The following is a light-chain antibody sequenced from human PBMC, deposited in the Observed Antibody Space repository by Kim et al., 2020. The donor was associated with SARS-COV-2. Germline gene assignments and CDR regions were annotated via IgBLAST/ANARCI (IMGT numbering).Light chain of an antibody. V-gene: IGLV2-14*03. CDR2: DVN. Sequence: QSALTQPASVSGSPGQSITISCTGTNNDVGRYNCVSWYQQHPGKAPKLILYDVNRWPSGISNRFSGSESGNTASLTISALQAEDEADYYCYSYTQNNYARTIYVFGTGTKVTVL. CDR3: YSYTQNNYARTIYV. CDR1: NNDVGRYNC. J-gene: IGLJ1*01.